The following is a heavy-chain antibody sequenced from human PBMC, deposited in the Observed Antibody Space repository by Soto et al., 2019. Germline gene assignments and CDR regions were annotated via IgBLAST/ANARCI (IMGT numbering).Heavy chain of an antibody. CDR3: ATDYSSTGYGLVY. D-gene: IGHD6-19*01. V-gene: IGHV3-33*01. CDR1: GFTFSSHG. CDR2: IWSEGSNE. Sequence: LRLSCAASGFTFSSHGMHLVRQAPGKGLEWVAVIWSEGSNEYYADSVKGRFTISRDNSKNTLYLQMSSLRVEDTAVYYCATDYSSTGYGLVYWGQGALVTVSS. J-gene: IGHJ4*02.